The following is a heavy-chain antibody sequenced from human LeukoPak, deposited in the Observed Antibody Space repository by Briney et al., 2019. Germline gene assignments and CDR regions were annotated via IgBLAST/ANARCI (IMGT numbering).Heavy chain of an antibody. J-gene: IGHJ1*01. Sequence: ASVKVSCKASGYTLTSNYIHWVRQAPGQGLEWMGWISAYNGNTNYAQKLQGRVTMTTDTSTSTAYMELRSLRSDDTAVYYCASPTSGYYYGPAEYFQHWGQGTLVTVSS. D-gene: IGHD3-22*01. CDR1: GYTLTSNY. V-gene: IGHV1-18*04. CDR3: ASPTSGYYYGPAEYFQH. CDR2: ISAYNGNT.